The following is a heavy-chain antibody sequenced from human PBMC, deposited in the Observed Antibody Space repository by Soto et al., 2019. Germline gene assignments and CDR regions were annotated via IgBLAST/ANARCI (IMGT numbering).Heavy chain of an antibody. CDR3: ASSRVTMYGMDV. D-gene: IGHD3-10*01. CDR1: GYTFTTYD. J-gene: IGHJ6*02. V-gene: IGHV1-18*01. Sequence: ASVKVSCKASGYTFTTYDISWVRQAPGQGLEWMGWISAYNGNTNYAQNFQGRVTMTTDTSTSTAYMELSSLRSDDTAVYYCASSRVTMYGMDVWGQGTTVTVYS. CDR2: ISAYNGNT.